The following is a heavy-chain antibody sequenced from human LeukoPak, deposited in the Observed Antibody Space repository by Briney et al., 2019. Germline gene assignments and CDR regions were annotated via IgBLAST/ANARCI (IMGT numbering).Heavy chain of an antibody. Sequence: ASVKVSCKASGYTFTSYYMHWVRQAPGQGLEWMGIINPSGGSTSYAQKFQGRVTMTRDTSTSTVYMELSSLRSEDTAVYYCARAVYSCSWYYYYYGMDVWGQGTTVTVSS. CDR1: GYTFTSYY. CDR3: ARAVYSCSWYYYYYGMDV. D-gene: IGHD6-13*01. CDR2: INPSGGST. V-gene: IGHV1-46*01. J-gene: IGHJ6*02.